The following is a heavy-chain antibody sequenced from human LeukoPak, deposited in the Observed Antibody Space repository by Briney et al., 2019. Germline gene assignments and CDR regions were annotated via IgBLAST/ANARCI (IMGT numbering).Heavy chain of an antibody. CDR2: IKQDGNEK. CDR3: VRGLAAAGY. Sequence: GGSLRLSCAASGFTFSSYWMSWVRQAPGKGLEWVANIKQDGNEKYYVDSVTGRFTISRDNAQNSLYLQMNSLRAEDTAVYYCVRGLAAAGYWGQGTLVTVSS. J-gene: IGHJ4*02. V-gene: IGHV3-7*01. D-gene: IGHD6-13*01. CDR1: GFTFSSYW.